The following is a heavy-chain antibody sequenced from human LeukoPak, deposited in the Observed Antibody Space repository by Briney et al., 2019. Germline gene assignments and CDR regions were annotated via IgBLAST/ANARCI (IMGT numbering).Heavy chain of an antibody. Sequence: GGSLRLSCAASGITFSSFGMHWVRQAPGKGLEWVAFIWYDGSNKFYADSVKGRFTISRDNSKNTLYLQMNNLRVEDTAVYYCARGGTETAGPFDPWGQGTLVTVSS. J-gene: IGHJ5*02. V-gene: IGHV3-33*01. CDR1: GITFSSFG. CDR3: ARGGTETAGPFDP. D-gene: IGHD1/OR15-1a*01. CDR2: IWYDGSNK.